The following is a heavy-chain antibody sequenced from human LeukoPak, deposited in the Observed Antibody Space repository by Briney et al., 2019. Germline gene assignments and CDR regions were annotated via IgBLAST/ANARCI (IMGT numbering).Heavy chain of an antibody. CDR1: GFTFSSYE. CDR2: ISSSGSTI. D-gene: IGHD6-6*01. Sequence: PGGSLRLSCAASGFTFSSYEMNWVRQAPGKGLEWVSYISSSGSTIYYADSVKGRFTISRDNAKNSLYLQMNSLRAEDTAVYYCAREATDSSSLAFDYWGQGTLVTVSS. V-gene: IGHV3-48*03. CDR3: AREATDSSSLAFDY. J-gene: IGHJ4*02.